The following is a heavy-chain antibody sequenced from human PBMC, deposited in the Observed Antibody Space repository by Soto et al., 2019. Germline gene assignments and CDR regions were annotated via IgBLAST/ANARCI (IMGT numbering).Heavy chain of an antibody. J-gene: IGHJ4*02. Sequence: PSETLSLTXAVYGGSFSGYYWSWIRQPPGKGLEWIGEINRSGSTNYNPSLKSRVTISVDTSKNQFSLKLSSVTAADTAVYYCARGHYSSGYYFNWGQGTLVTVSS. V-gene: IGHV4-34*01. D-gene: IGHD3-22*01. CDR3: ARGHYSSGYYFN. CDR2: INRSGST. CDR1: GGSFSGYY.